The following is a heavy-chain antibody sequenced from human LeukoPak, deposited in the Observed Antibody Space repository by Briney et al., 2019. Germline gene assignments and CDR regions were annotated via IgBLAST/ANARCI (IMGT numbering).Heavy chain of an antibody. CDR3: ARTHSYGYSFWFDP. Sequence: ASVKVSCKVSGYTLTELSMHWVRQAPGKGLEWMGGFDPEDGETIYAQKFQGRVTMTEDTSTDTAYMELSSLRSEDTAVYYCARTHSYGYSFWFDPWGQGTLVTVSS. J-gene: IGHJ5*02. V-gene: IGHV1-24*01. D-gene: IGHD5-18*01. CDR1: GYTLTELS. CDR2: FDPEDGET.